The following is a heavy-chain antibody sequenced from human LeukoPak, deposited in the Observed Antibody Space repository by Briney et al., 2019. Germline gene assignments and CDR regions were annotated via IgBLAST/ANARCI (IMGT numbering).Heavy chain of an antibody. J-gene: IGHJ4*02. D-gene: IGHD1-26*01. Sequence: GGSLRLSCPASGFIFSDYYMSWIRQAPGKALEWVSYISSSSSYINYADSVKGRFTISRDNAKNSLYLQMNSLRAEDTAVYYCAKGASASYWYYFDYWGQGTLVTVSS. CDR1: GFIFSDYY. V-gene: IGHV3-11*06. CDR2: ISSSSSYI. CDR3: AKGASASYWYYFDY.